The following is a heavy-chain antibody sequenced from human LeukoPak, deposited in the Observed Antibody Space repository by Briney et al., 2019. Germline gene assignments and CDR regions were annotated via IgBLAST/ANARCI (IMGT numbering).Heavy chain of an antibody. D-gene: IGHD4-17*01. J-gene: IGHJ6*02. CDR2: FYASGST. V-gene: IGHV4-4*07. CDR1: GGSISGYS. CDR3: ARTFQAPSYGDSDSRTKYPYSMDV. Sequence: SETLSLTCTVSGGSISGYSWSWIRQPAGKGLEWVGHFYASGSTNYNPSLKSRVTMSVDTSKNQFSLKVSSVTAADTAVYYCARTFQAPSYGDSDSRTKYPYSMDVWGQGTMVAVSS.